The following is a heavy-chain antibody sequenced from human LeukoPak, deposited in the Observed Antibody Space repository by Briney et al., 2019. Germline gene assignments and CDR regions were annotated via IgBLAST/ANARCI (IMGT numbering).Heavy chain of an antibody. V-gene: IGHV3-53*01. CDR1: GFTVSSNY. D-gene: IGHD3-10*01. Sequence: GGSLRLSCAASGFTVSSNYMSWVRQAPGKGLEWVSVIYSSGSTYYADSVKGRFTISRDNSKNTLYLQMNSLRAEDTAVYYCAREHRGSRRSDAFDIWGQGTMVTVSS. J-gene: IGHJ3*02. CDR3: AREHRGSRRSDAFDI. CDR2: IYSSGST.